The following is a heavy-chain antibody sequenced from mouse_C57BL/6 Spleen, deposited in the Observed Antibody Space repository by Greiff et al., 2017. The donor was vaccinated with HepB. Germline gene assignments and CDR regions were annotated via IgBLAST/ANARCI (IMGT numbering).Heavy chain of an antibody. J-gene: IGHJ4*01. CDR2: IYPGDGDT. CDR1: GYAFSSSW. CDR3: ERLWDYGNLYAMDY. D-gene: IGHD2-1*01. Sequence: VQLQQSGPELVKPGASVKISCKASGYAFSSSWMNWVKQRPGKGLEWIGRIYPGDGDTNYNGKFKGKATLTADKSSSTAYMQLSSLTSEDSAVYFGERLWDYGNLYAMDYWGQGTSVTVSS. V-gene: IGHV1-82*01.